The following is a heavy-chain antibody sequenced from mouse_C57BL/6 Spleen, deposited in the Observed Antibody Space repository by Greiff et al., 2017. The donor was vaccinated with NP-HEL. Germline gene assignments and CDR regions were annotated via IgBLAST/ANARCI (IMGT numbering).Heavy chain of an antibody. CDR3: ARYGSSYRDYAMDY. Sequence: QVQLQQSGAELVRPGSSVKLSCKASGYTFTSYWMHWVKQRPIQGLEWIGNIDPSDSETHYNQKFKDKATLTVDKSSSTAYMQLSSLTSEDSAVYYCARYGSSYRDYAMDYWGQGTSVTVSS. CDR2: IDPSDSET. J-gene: IGHJ4*01. V-gene: IGHV1-52*01. CDR1: GYTFTSYW. D-gene: IGHD1-1*01.